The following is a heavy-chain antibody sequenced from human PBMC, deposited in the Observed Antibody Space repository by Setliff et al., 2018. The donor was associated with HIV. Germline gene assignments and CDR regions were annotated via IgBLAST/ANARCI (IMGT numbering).Heavy chain of an antibody. CDR3: ARGFMVRGVIHYYGMDV. V-gene: IGHV1-18*01. CDR2: ISGYSGNT. D-gene: IGHD3-10*01. Sequence: ASVKVSCKASGYPFTAYGISWVRQAPGQGLEWMGWISGYSGNTNYAQKVQGRVTMTTDTSTSTAYMELRSLRSEDTAVYYCARGFMVRGVIHYYGMDVWGQGTTVTSP. J-gene: IGHJ6*02. CDR1: GYPFTAYG.